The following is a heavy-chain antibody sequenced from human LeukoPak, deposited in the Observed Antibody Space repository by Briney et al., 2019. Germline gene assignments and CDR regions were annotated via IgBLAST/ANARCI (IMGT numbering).Heavy chain of an antibody. CDR1: GFSFTNYG. D-gene: IGHD6-13*01. Sequence: GGSLRLSCEPSGFSFTNYGMSWVRQAPGKGLEWVSAISGGGFTTYYADSVKGRFTISRDNSKNTLYLQMNSLRAEDTAVYYCAKGSSPFGYFDCWGQGTLVTVSS. CDR2: ISGGGFTT. CDR3: AKGSSPFGYFDC. V-gene: IGHV3-23*01. J-gene: IGHJ4*02.